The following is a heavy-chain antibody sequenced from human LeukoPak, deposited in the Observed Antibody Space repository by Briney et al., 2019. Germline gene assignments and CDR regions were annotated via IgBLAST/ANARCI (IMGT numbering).Heavy chain of an antibody. V-gene: IGHV4-39*01. CDR3: ARLRDIVVVPAAAHWDSSSPGSRDAFDI. CDR2: IYYSGST. D-gene: IGHD2-2*01. J-gene: IGHJ3*02. Sequence: SETLSLTCTVSGGSISSSSYYWGWIRQPPGKGLEWIGSIYYSGSTYYNPSLKSRVTISVDTSKNQFSLKLSSVTAADTAVYYCARLRDIVVVPAAAHWDSSSPGSRDAFDIWGQGTMVTVSS. CDR1: GGSISSSSYY.